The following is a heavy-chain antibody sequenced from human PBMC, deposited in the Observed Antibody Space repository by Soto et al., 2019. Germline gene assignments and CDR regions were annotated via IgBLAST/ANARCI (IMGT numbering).Heavy chain of an antibody. CDR1: GLTFSSYA. CDR3: AKALDQMRYFDWLPD. D-gene: IGHD3-9*01. J-gene: IGHJ4*02. Sequence: EVQLLESGGDLVQPGGSLRLACAASGLTFSSYAMSWVRQAPGKGLEWVSTVANSGIRTYYADSVKGRFAISRDNSKNTVYLQLDSLRAADTAIYSCAKALDQMRYFDWLPDRGQTTLVTVSS. CDR2: VANSGIRT. V-gene: IGHV3-23*01.